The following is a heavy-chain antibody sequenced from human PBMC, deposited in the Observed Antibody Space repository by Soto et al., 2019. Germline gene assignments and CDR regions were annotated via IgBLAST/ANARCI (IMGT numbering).Heavy chain of an antibody. D-gene: IGHD2-21*02. J-gene: IGHJ6*02. V-gene: IGHV1-18*01. CDR3: ASSYCGGDCSVLYYYYGMDV. CDR2: ISAYNGNT. CDR1: GYTFSSYG. Sequence: QVQLVQSGAEVKKPGASVKVSCKASGYTFSSYGISWVRQAPGQGLEWMGWISAYNGNTNDAQKLQGRVTMTTDTSTSTAYMELRSLRSDDTAVYYCASSYCGGDCSVLYYYYGMDVWGQGTTVTVSS.